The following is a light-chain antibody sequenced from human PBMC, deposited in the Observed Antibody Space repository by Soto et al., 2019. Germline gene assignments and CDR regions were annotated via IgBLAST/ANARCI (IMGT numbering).Light chain of an antibody. V-gene: IGKV1-5*01. CDR2: DAS. CDR1: QSISNW. J-gene: IGKJ1*01. Sequence: DIQMTQSPSNLSASVGDRVTITCRASQSISNWLAWYQQKPGKAPKLLIYDASSLESGVPSRFSGSGSGTEFTLTISSLQPDDFATYYCQQYNSYPWTFGQGTEVEIK. CDR3: QQYNSYPWT.